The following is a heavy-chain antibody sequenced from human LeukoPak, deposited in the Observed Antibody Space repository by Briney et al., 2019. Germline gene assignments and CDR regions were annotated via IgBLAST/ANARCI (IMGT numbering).Heavy chain of an antibody. CDR1: GGIFSSYA. CDR2: VIPVLGIA. J-gene: IGHJ4*02. CDR3: ARAVMQTTEAFFDY. Sequence: ASVKVSCKASGGIFSSYAINWVRQAPGQGLEWMGRVIPVLGIANYAQKFQGRVTIIADTSTSTAYMELSSLRSEDTAVYYCARAVMQTTEAFFDYWGQGTLVTVSS. V-gene: IGHV1-69*04. D-gene: IGHD1-1*01.